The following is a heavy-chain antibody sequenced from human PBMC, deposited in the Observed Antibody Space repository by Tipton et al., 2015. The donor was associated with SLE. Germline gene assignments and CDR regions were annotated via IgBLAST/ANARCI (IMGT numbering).Heavy chain of an antibody. CDR2: IDPSDSYT. Sequence: QLVQSGAEVKKPGESLKISCKGSGYSFTSYWIGWVRQMPGKGLEWMGRIDPSDSYTNYSPSFQGHVTISADKSISTAYLQWSSLKASDTAMYYCARIVGDTDAFDIWGQGTMVTVSS. J-gene: IGHJ3*02. V-gene: IGHV5-10-1*01. CDR1: GYSFTSYW. D-gene: IGHD3-10*01. CDR3: ARIVGDTDAFDI.